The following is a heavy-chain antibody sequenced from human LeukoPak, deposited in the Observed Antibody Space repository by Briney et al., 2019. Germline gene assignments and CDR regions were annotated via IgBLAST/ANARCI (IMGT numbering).Heavy chain of an antibody. D-gene: IGHD3-9*01. J-gene: IGHJ4*02. Sequence: KPGGSLRLSCAASGFTFGDYYMSWIRQSPGMGLEWVSYITGDGSYTKYADSVKGRITISRDNTKKSLYLQMNLLRVEDMAVYYCARVDILSGYFDSWGQGSLVTVSS. CDR1: GFTFGDYY. V-gene: IGHV3-11*05. CDR2: ITGDGSYT. CDR3: ARVDILSGYFDS.